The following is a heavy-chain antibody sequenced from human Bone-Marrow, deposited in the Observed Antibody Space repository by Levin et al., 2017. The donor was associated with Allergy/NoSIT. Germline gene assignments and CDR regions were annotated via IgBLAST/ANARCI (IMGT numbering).Heavy chain of an antibody. CDR1: GFTFDDYG. J-gene: IGHJ6*03. CDR2: INWNGGST. CDR3: ARDARFTFSGCYPACHYYYYMDV. V-gene: IGHV3-20*04. Sequence: PGGSLRLSCAASGFTFDDYGMSWVRQAPGKGLEWVSGINWNGGSTGYADSVKGRFTISRDNAKNSLYLQMNSLRAEDTALYYCARDARFTFSGCYPACHYYYYMDVWGKGTTVTVSS. D-gene: IGHD6-19*01.